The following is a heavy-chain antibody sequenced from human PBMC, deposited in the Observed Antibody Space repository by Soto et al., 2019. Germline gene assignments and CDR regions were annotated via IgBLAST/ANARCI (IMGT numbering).Heavy chain of an antibody. Sequence: GSLRLSCAASGFTFSDYYMSWIRQAPGKGLEWVSHVSATAGTTYYADSVKGRFTISRDNSRNTVYLQMNSLRADDTAVYYCAKDRLAGGFDYWGQGTLVTVSS. J-gene: IGHJ4*02. CDR2: VSATAGTT. CDR3: AKDRLAGGFDY. D-gene: IGHD3-16*01. CDR1: GFTFSDYY. V-gene: IGHV3-23*01.